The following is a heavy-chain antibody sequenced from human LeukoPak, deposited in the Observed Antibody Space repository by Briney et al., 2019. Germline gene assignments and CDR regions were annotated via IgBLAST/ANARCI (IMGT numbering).Heavy chain of an antibody. CDR2: IYYSGST. D-gene: IGHD6-6*01. V-gene: IGHV4-39*01. CDR3: ARYIAARASWIDF. J-gene: IGHJ5*01. Sequence: SETLSLTCTVSGGSISSSSYYWGWIRQPPGKGLEWIGSIYYSGSTYYNPSLNSRVAMSIDTSKNQFSLKLSSVTAADTALYYCARYIAARASWIDFWGQGTLVTVSS. CDR1: GGSISSSSYY.